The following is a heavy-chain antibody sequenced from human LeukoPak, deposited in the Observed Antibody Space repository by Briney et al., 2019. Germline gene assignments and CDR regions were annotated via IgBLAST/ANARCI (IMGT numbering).Heavy chain of an antibody. V-gene: IGHV3-7*04. CDR2: IRQDGDDK. J-gene: IGHJ4*02. CDR3: VRGGEYGSLDH. Sequence: HPGGSLRLSCAASGFTFTTYWMTWVRQAPGKGLEWVANIRQDGDDKFYVDSVKGRFTIARDNAKNSLHLQMSSLRGEDTAVYYCVRGGEYGSLDHWGQGALVIVSS. CDR1: GFTFTTYW. D-gene: IGHD3-16*01.